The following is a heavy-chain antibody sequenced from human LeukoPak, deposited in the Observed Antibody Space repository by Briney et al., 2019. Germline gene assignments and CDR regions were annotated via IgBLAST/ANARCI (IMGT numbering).Heavy chain of an antibody. V-gene: IGHV4-4*07. D-gene: IGHD6-19*01. CDR3: AGWPHNYYYYYGMDV. J-gene: IGHJ6*02. CDR1: GGSISSYY. CDR2: IYTSGST. Sequence: SETLSLTCTVSGGSISSYYWSWIRQPAGKGLEWIGRIYTSGSTNYNPSLKSRVTMSVDTSKNQFSLKLSSVTAADTAVYYCAGWPHNYYYYYGMDVWGQGTTVTVSS.